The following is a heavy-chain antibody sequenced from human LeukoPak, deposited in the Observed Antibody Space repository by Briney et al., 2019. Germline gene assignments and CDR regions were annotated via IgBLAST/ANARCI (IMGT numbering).Heavy chain of an antibody. J-gene: IGHJ5*02. CDR3: AKDKGYDFWSGYYLNWFDP. CDR1: GFTFSSYA. D-gene: IGHD3-3*01. Sequence: GGSLRLSCAAAGFTFSSYAMSWVRQAPGKGLEWVSAISGSGGSTYYADSVKGRFTISRDNSKNTLYLQMNSLRAEDTAVYYCAKDKGYDFWSGYYLNWFDPWGQGTLVTISS. CDR2: ISGSGGST. V-gene: IGHV3-23*01.